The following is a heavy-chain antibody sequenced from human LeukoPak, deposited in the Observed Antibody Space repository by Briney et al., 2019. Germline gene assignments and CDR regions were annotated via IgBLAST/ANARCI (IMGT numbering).Heavy chain of an antibody. CDR2: VDYSGTA. Sequence: SETLSLTCAVSGGSISSGRYYWDWIRQPPGKGLEWIGSVDYSGTAYYNPSLKSRVTISVDTSKNQFSLKLSSVTAADTAVYYCARGPPHSSSPTQGYYMDVWGKGTTVTVSS. CDR1: GGSISSGRYY. CDR3: ARGPPHSSSPTQGYYMDV. J-gene: IGHJ6*03. V-gene: IGHV4-39*07. D-gene: IGHD6-6*01.